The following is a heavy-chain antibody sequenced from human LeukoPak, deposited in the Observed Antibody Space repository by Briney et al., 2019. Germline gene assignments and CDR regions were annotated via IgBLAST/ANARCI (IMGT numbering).Heavy chain of an antibody. V-gene: IGHV4-61*02. CDR2: IYTSGST. D-gene: IGHD3-9*01. Sequence: SETLSLTCTVSGGSISSGSYYWSWIRQPAGKGLEWIGRIYTSGSTNYNPSLKSRVTISVDTSKNQFSLKLSSVTAADTAVYYCARGGRYFDWRNGMDVWGQGTTVTVSS. CDR1: GGSISSGSYY. CDR3: ARGGRYFDWRNGMDV. J-gene: IGHJ6*02.